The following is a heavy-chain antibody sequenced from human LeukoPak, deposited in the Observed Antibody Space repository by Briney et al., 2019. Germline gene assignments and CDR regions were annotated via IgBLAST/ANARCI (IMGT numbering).Heavy chain of an antibody. D-gene: IGHD4-23*01. CDR3: ARERGYGGNSGGAFDI. V-gene: IGHV4-39*07. CDR1: GGSISSSSYY. J-gene: IGHJ3*02. Sequence: SETLSLTCTVSGGSISSSSYYWGWIRQPPGKGLEWIGSIYYSGSTYYNPSLKSRVTTSIDTSKNQFSLKLSSVTAADTAVYYCARERGYGGNSGGAFDIWGQGTMVTVSS. CDR2: IYYSGST.